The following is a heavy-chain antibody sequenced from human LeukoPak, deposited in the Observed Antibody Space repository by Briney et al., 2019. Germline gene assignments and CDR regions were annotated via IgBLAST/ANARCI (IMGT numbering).Heavy chain of an antibody. CDR2: ISAYNGNT. V-gene: IGHV1-18*01. CDR3: ARDLDTAMVNVAY. J-gene: IGHJ4*02. Sequence: EASVKVSCKASGYTFTSYGISWVRQAPGQGLEWMGWISAYNGNTNYAQKFQGRVTMTTDTSTTTAYMDLRSLRSDDTAVYYCARDLDTAMVNVAYWGQGILVTVSS. D-gene: IGHD5-18*01. CDR1: GYTFTSYG.